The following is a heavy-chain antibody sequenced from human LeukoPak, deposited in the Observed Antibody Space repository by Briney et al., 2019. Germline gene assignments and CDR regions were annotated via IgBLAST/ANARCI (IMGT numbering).Heavy chain of an antibody. CDR3: ASSIMVRGLYYFDY. CDR2: IYYSGST. Sequence: SETLSLTGTVSGGSISSYYWSWIRQPPGKGLEWIGYIYYSGSTNYNPSLKSRVTISVDTSKNQFSLKLSSVTAADTAVYYCASSIMVRGLYYFDYWGQGTLVTVSS. CDR1: GGSISSYY. D-gene: IGHD3-10*01. J-gene: IGHJ4*02. V-gene: IGHV4-59*01.